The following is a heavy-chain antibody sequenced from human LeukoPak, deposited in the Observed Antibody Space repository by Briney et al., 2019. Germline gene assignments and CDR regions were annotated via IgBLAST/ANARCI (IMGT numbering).Heavy chain of an antibody. CDR2: IYSGDST. Sequence: GGSLRLSCAASGFTVNSNYMNWVRQAPGKGLEWVSVIYSGDSTYYADSVRGRFTISRDNSKNTLYLQMNSLRAEDTAVYYCAKDKASSTPRTYFDYWGQGTLVTVSS. CDR3: AKDKASSTPRTYFDY. D-gene: IGHD2-2*01. CDR1: GFTVNSNY. V-gene: IGHV3-53*01. J-gene: IGHJ4*02.